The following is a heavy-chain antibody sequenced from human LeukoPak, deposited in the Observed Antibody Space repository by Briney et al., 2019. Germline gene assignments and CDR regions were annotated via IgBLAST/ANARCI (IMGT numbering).Heavy chain of an antibody. Sequence: SETLSLTCTVSDSSISNYYWSWIRQPPGKGLEWIGYIYYSGSANHNPSLKSRVTISVDTSKNQFSLKLSSVTAADTAVYYCARVTATTGIRYFDYWGQGTLVTVSS. CDR1: DSSISNYY. J-gene: IGHJ4*02. D-gene: IGHD6-13*01. V-gene: IGHV4-59*01. CDR3: ARVTATTGIRYFDY. CDR2: IYYSGSA.